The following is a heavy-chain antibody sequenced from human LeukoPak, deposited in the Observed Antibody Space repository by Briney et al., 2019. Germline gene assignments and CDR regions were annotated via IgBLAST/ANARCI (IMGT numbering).Heavy chain of an antibody. V-gene: IGHV1-46*01. J-gene: IGHJ4*02. CDR1: GYTFTSCY. CDR3: ARDSPTEGSPYYFDY. CDR2: INPSCGST. Sequence: ASVKVSCKASGYTFTSCYMHGVRQAPGQGREWMGIINPSCGSTSYAQKFQGRVTMTRDTYTSTVYMELSSLRSENTAVYYCARDSPTEGSPYYFDYWGQGTLVTVSS.